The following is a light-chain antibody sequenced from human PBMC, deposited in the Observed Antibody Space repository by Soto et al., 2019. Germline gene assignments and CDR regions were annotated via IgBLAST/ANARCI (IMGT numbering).Light chain of an antibody. V-gene: IGKV3-20*01. CDR2: GAS. CDR3: QQYGSSPLT. Sequence: EIGLTQSPGTLSLSPGERATLSCRASRDVISNYLACYQQKPGQAPRLLIYGASGRATGIPDRFSGSGSGTDFTLTISRLEPEDFAVYYCQQYGSSPLTFGGGTKVDIK. J-gene: IGKJ4*01. CDR1: RDVISNY.